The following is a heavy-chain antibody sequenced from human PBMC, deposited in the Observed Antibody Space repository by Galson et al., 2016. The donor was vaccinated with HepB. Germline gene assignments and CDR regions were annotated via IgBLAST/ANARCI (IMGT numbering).Heavy chain of an antibody. D-gene: IGHD2-2*01. Sequence: SLRLSCAASGFTFSRYAMSWVRQAPGKGLEWVAAISGRSASTYHADSVEGRFTIPRDNSKNTLYLQMNSLRVEDTAVYYCAKVLLCSSASCFFGYYYGLDVWGQGTTVTVSS. CDR1: GFTFSRYA. J-gene: IGHJ6*02. CDR2: ISGRSAST. V-gene: IGHV3-23*01. CDR3: AKVLLCSSASCFFGYYYGLDV.